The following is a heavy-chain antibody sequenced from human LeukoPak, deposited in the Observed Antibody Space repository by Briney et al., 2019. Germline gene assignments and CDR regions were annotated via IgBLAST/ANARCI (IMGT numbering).Heavy chain of an antibody. J-gene: IGHJ4*02. CDR2: ISSSSSYI. D-gene: IGHD1-26*01. CDR1: GFTFSSYS. CDR3: ARGLGVVGATTFIN. V-gene: IGHV3-21*01. Sequence: PGGSLRLSCAASGFTFSSYSMNWVRQAPGKGLEWVSSISSSSSYIYYADSVKGRFTISRDNAKNSLYLQMNNLRAEDTAVYYCARGLGVVGATTFINWGQGTLVTVSS.